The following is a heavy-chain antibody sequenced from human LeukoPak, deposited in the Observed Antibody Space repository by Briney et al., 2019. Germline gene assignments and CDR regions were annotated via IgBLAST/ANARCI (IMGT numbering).Heavy chain of an antibody. CDR2: ISSSGSTI. V-gene: IGHV3-11*01. CDR1: GFTFSDYY. D-gene: IGHD3-16*02. Sequence: GGSLRLSCAASGFTFSDYYMSWIRQAPGKGLEWVSYISSSGSTIYYADSVKGRFTISRDNAKNSLYLQMNSLRAEDTAVYYCARDRYDYVWGSYRPNAFDIWGQGTMVTVSS. J-gene: IGHJ3*02. CDR3: ARDRYDYVWGSYRPNAFDI.